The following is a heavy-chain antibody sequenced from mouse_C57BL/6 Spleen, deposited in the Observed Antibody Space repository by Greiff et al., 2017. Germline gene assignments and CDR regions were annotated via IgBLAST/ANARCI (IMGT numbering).Heavy chain of an antibody. V-gene: IGHV5-4*03. D-gene: IGHD1-1*01. J-gene: IGHJ4*01. CDR2: ISDGGSYT. CDR3: ARRSSQYYYAMDY. Sequence: EVKLMESGGGLVKPGGSLKLSCAASGFTFSSYAMSWVRQTPEKRLEWVATISDGGSYTYYPDNVKGRFTITRDKAKNNLYLQMSHLKSEDTAMYYCARRSSQYYYAMDYWGQGTSVTVSS. CDR1: GFTFSSYA.